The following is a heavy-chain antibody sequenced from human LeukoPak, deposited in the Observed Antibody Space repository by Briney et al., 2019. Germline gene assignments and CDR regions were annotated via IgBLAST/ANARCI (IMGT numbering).Heavy chain of an antibody. D-gene: IGHD3-22*01. CDR2: ISSSGSTI. Sequence: GGSLRLSCAASGFTFSSYEMNWVRQAPGKGLEWVSYISSSGSTIYYADSVKGRFTISRDNAKNSLYLQMNSLRAEDTAVYYCARDLDVGYYYDSSGPMNYWGQGTLVTVSS. J-gene: IGHJ4*02. CDR3: ARDLDVGYYYDSSGPMNY. V-gene: IGHV3-48*03. CDR1: GFTFSSYE.